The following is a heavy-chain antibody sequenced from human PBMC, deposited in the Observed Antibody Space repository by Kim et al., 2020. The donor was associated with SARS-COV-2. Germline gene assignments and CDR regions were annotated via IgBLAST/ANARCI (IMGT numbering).Heavy chain of an antibody. CDR1: GFTFSSYG. J-gene: IGHJ4*02. CDR3: AKDGEVATELDY. Sequence: GGSLRLSCAASGFTFSSYGMHWVRQAPGKGLEWVAVISYNGSNKYYADSVKGRFTISRDNSKNTLYLQMDSLRTEDTAVYYCAKDGEVATELDYWGQGTLVTVSS. CDR2: ISYNGSNK. D-gene: IGHD5-12*01. V-gene: IGHV3-30*18.